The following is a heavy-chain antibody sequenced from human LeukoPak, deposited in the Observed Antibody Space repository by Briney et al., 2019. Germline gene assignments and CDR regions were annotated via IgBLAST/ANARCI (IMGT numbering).Heavy chain of an antibody. Sequence: PGGSLRLSCAASGFTFSSYAMSWVRQAPGKGLEWVSAISGSGGSTYYADSVKGRFTISRDNSKITVYLQLNSLRADDTAVYYCASGITVAGRFDYWGQGTLVTVSS. CDR2: ISGSGGST. J-gene: IGHJ4*02. V-gene: IGHV3-23*01. CDR3: ASGITVAGRFDY. D-gene: IGHD6-19*01. CDR1: GFTFSSYA.